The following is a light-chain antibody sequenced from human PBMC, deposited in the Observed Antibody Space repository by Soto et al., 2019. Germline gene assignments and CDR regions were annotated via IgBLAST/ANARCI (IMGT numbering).Light chain of an antibody. J-gene: IGLJ1*01. V-gene: IGLV2-18*02. Sequence: QSALTQPPSVSGFPGQSVTTSCTGTSSDVGSYNRVSWYQQPPGTAPKLIIYEVTNRPSGVPDRFSGSKSANTASLTISGLQAEDEADYYCSSYSSSSTYVFGTGTKVTVL. CDR3: SSYSSSSTYV. CDR2: EVT. CDR1: SSDVGSYNR.